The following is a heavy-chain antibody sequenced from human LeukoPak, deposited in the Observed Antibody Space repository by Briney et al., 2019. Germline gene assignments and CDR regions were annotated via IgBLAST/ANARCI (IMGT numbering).Heavy chain of an antibody. J-gene: IGHJ4*02. V-gene: IGHV3-30*04. CDR1: GFTFSTYA. Sequence: GGSLRLSCAASGFTFSTYAMHWVRQAPGKGLQWVALISYDGSIKHYADSVKGRFTISRDNSKNTLYLQMNTLRAEDAALYYCSRDSARRDGYNFDYWGQGTLVTVSS. CDR2: ISYDGSIK. CDR3: SRDSARRDGYNFDY. D-gene: IGHD5-24*01.